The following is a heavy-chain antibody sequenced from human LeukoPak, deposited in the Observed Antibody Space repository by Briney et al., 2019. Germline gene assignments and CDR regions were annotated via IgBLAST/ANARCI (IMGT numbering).Heavy chain of an antibody. D-gene: IGHD6-6*01. J-gene: IGHJ4*02. CDR2: INHSGST. CDR1: GGSFSGYY. CDR3: ARLGLGSSRDY. Sequence: PSETLSLTCAVYGGSFSGYYWSWIRQPPGKGLEWIGEINHSGSTNYNPSLKSRVTISVDTSKNQFSLKLSSVTAADTAVYYCARLGLGSSRDYWGQGTLVTVSS. V-gene: IGHV4-34*01.